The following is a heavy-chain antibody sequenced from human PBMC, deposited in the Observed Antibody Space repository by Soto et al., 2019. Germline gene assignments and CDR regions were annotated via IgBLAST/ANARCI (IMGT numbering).Heavy chain of an antibody. CDR3: ARGGHIAVVTASFDY. CDR2: IHPIGGGS. V-gene: IGHV1-46*02. CDR1: GYTLNTYY. Sequence: ASVKVSCKPSGYTLNTYYLHWVRQAPGQSLEWKGKIHPIGGGSTYAQKFLGRVTMTRDTSTSTVFMELSSLRSAYTAVYYCARGGHIAVVTASFDYWGQGTLVTVSS. D-gene: IGHD2-21*02. J-gene: IGHJ4*02.